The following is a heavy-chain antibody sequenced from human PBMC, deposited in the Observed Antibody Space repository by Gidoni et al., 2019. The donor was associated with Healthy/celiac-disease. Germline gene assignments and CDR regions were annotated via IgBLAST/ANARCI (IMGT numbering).Heavy chain of an antibody. D-gene: IGHD5-12*01. CDR3: AKDASGYDLYYYYGMDV. Sequence: DVQLVESGGGLVQPGRSLRLSCSASGFTFDAYSMHWVRHAPGKGLEWVSGISWNSGSIGYADSVKGRFTISRDNAKNSLYLKMNSLRAEDTALYYCAKDASGYDLYYYYGMDVWGQGTTVTVSS. V-gene: IGHV3-9*01. CDR2: ISWNSGSI. J-gene: IGHJ6*02. CDR1: GFTFDAYS.